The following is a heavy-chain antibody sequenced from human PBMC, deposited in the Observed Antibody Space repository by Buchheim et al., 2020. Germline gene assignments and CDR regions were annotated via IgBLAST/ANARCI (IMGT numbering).Heavy chain of an antibody. D-gene: IGHD3-22*01. CDR2: ISVSCCST. CDR3: AKHLLNYYDSSGYYNDAFDI. CDR1: GFTFSSYA. Sequence: EVQLLESGGGLVQPGGSLRLSCAASGFTFSSYAMSWVRQAPGKGLEWVSAISVSCCSTYYADSVKGRFTISRDNSKNTLYLQMNSMRAEDTAVYYCAKHLLNYYDSSGYYNDAFDIWGQGT. J-gene: IGHJ3*02. V-gene: IGHV3-23*01.